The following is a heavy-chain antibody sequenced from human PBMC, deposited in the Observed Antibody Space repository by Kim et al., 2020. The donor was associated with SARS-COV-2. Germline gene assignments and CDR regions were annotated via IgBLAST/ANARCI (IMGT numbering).Heavy chain of an antibody. J-gene: IGHJ4*02. V-gene: IGHV4-39*01. Sequence: SETLSLTCSVSGGSIGSSSSSFYWGWIRQPPGKGLEWIGNVYHSGTTTYNPSLTSRVTIGIDTSKNQFSLKLSSVTAADTAVYYCARQFRGMSDYFDFWGQGALVTVSS. CDR2: VYHSGTT. CDR3: ARQFRGMSDYFDF. CDR1: GGSIGSSSSSFY. D-gene: IGHD3-16*01.